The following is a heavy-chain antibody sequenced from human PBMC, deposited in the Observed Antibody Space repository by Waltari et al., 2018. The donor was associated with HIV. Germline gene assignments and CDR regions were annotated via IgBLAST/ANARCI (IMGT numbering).Heavy chain of an antibody. J-gene: IGHJ4*02. CDR1: GFTFSGYA. CDR2: ISNSGGST. Sequence: EVQLLESGGGLVQPGGSLRLSCAASGFTFSGYAMSWVRQAPGKGLEWVSAISNSGGSTYYADSVKGRFSISRDNSKNTLYLQMNSLRDEDTAVYYCAKDLSSISMIIPRSYFDYWGQGTLVTVSS. CDR3: AKDLSSISMIIPRSYFDY. V-gene: IGHV3-23*01. D-gene: IGHD3-22*01.